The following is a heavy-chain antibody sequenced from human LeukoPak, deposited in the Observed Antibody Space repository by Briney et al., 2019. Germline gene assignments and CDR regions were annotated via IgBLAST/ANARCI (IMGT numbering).Heavy chain of an antibody. V-gene: IGHV4-31*03. D-gene: IGHD6-13*01. J-gene: IGHJ6*02. CDR3: AAAGTYYYYGMDV. CDR1: GGSISSSSYY. Sequence: PSETLSLTCTVSGGSISSSSYYWSWIRQHPGKGLEWIGYIYYSGSTYYNPSLKSRVTISVDTSKNQFSLKLSSVTAADTAVYYCAAAGTYYYYGMDVWGQGTTVTVSS. CDR2: IYYSGST.